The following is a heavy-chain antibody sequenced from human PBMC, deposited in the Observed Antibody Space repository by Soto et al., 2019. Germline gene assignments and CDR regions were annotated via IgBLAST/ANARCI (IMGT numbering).Heavy chain of an antibody. V-gene: IGHV3-33*01. J-gene: IGHJ4*02. D-gene: IGHD3-22*01. CDR1: GFTFSSYG. CDR3: ARGSRYDSSGYYYVY. CDR2: IWYDGSNK. Sequence: GGSLRLSCAASGFTFSSYGMHWVRQAPGKGLEWVAVIWYDGSNKYYADSVKGRFTISRNNSKNTLYLQMNSLRAEDTAVYYCARGSRYDSSGYYYVYWGQGTLVTVSS.